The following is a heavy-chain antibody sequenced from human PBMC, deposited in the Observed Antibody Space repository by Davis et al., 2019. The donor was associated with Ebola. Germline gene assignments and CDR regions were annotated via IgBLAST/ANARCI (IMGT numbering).Heavy chain of an antibody. J-gene: IGHJ4*02. CDR1: GGSISSYY. Sequence: PGGSLRLSCTVSGGSISSYYWSWIRQPAGKGLEWIGRIYTSGSTNYNPSLKSRVTISVDTSKNQFSLKLSSVTAADTAVYYCARASPVVVPAAIPYYFDYWGQGTLVTVSS. D-gene: IGHD2-2*02. CDR3: ARASPVVVPAAIPYYFDY. V-gene: IGHV4-4*07. CDR2: IYTSGST.